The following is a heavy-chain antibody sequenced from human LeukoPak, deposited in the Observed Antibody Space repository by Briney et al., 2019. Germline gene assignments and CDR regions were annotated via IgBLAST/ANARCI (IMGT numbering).Heavy chain of an antibody. CDR3: ATELGYCSSTSCPLGY. D-gene: IGHD2-2*01. V-gene: IGHV1-24*01. J-gene: IGHJ4*02. CDR1: GYTLTELS. CDR2: FDPEDGET. Sequence: GASVKVSCKVSGYTLTELSIHWVRQAPGKGHEWKGGFDPEDGETIYAQKFQGRVTMTEDTSTDTAYMELSSLRSEDTAVYYCATELGYCSSTSCPLGYWGQGTLVTVSS.